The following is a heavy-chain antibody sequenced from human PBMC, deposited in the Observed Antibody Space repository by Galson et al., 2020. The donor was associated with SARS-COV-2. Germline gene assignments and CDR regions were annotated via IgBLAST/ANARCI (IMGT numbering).Heavy chain of an antibody. J-gene: IGHJ4*02. Sequence: GESLKISCAASGFTFSSYWMSWVRQAPGKGLEWVANIQQDGSEKYYVDSVKGRFTISKDNAKNSLYLQMNSLRAEDTAVYYCARGGYYDSSGYYPPFDNWGQGTLVTVSS. CDR3: ARGGYYDSSGYYPPFDN. V-gene: IGHV3-7*01. D-gene: IGHD3-22*01. CDR1: GFTFSSYW. CDR2: IQQDGSEK.